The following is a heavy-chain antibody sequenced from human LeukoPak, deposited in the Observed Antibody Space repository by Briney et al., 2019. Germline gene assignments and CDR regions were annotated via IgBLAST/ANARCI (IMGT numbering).Heavy chain of an antibody. D-gene: IGHD3-10*01. CDR3: ARGARAPPRPQLSSSVRGPINYYYYMDV. CDR1: GGSISSSSYY. Sequence: PSETLSLTCTVSGGSISSSSYYWGWIRQPPGKGLEWIGSIYYSGSTYYNPSLKSRVTISVDTSKNHFSLKLSSVTAADTAVYYCARGARAPPRPQLSSSVRGPINYYYYMDVWDKGTTVTVSS. CDR2: IYYSGST. J-gene: IGHJ6*03. V-gene: IGHV4-39*07.